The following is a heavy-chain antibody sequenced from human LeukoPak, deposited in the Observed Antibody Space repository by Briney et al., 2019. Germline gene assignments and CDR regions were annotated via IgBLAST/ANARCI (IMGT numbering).Heavy chain of an antibody. J-gene: IGHJ2*01. Sequence: KPSETLSLTCTVSGGSISSSSYYWGWIRQPPGKGLEWIGSIYYSGSTYYNPSLKSRVTISVDTSKNQFSLKLSSVTAADTAVYYCARLIAARSNWYFDLWGRGTLVTVSS. D-gene: IGHD6-6*01. V-gene: IGHV4-39*01. CDR3: ARLIAARSNWYFDL. CDR1: GGSISSSSYY. CDR2: IYYSGST.